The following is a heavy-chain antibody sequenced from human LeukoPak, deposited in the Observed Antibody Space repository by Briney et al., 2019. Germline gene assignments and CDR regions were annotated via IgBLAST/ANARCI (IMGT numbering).Heavy chain of an antibody. D-gene: IGHD1-26*01. V-gene: IGHV3-74*01. CDR2: INSDGSHT. J-gene: IGHJ4*02. Sequence: PGGSLRLSCAASGFTFSNFVMSWVRQAPGKGLVWVSRINSDGSHTDYADSVKGRFTISRDNAKNTLYLQMNSLRAEDTAVYYCASHSTFVGGATESIDYWGQGTLVTVSS. CDR3: ASHSTFVGGATESIDY. CDR1: GFTFSNFV.